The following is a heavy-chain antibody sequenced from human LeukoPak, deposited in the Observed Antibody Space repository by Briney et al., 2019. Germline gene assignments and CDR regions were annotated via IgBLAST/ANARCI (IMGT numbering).Heavy chain of an antibody. CDR1: GYTFTSYD. CDR3: ARVAQQWLANGPFDY. D-gene: IGHD6-19*01. CDR2: ISAYNGNT. Sequence: EASVKVSCKASGYTFTSYDINWVRQAPGQGLEWMGWISAYNGNTNYAQKLQGRVTMTTDTSTSTAYMELRSLRSDDTAVYYCARVAQQWLANGPFDYWGQGTLVTVSS. V-gene: IGHV1-18*01. J-gene: IGHJ4*02.